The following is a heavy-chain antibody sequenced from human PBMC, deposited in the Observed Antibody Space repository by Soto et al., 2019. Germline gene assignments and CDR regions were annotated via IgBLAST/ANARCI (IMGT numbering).Heavy chain of an antibody. CDR1: GGSISSYY. Sequence: SETLSLTCTVSGGSISSYYWSWIRQPPGKGLEWIGYIYYSGSTNYNPSLKSRVTISVDTSKNQFSLKLSSVTAADTAVYYCARQLYPPYSNYEWYYYYYMDVWGKGTTVTVSS. CDR3: ARQLYPPYSNYEWYYYYYMDV. CDR2: IYYSGST. V-gene: IGHV4-59*08. J-gene: IGHJ6*03. D-gene: IGHD4-4*01.